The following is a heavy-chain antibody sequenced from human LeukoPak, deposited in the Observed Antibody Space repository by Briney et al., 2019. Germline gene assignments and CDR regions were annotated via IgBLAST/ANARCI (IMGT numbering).Heavy chain of an antibody. CDR2: MYTSGST. Sequence: SETLSLTCNVSGGSISSYYWNWIRQPPGKGLEWIGYMYTSGSTNYNPSLKSRVTISVDTSKNQFPLKLSSVTAADTAVYYCAREASKAYYFDYWGQGILVTVSS. J-gene: IGHJ4*02. D-gene: IGHD2-2*01. CDR3: AREASKAYYFDY. V-gene: IGHV4-59*01. CDR1: GGSISSYY.